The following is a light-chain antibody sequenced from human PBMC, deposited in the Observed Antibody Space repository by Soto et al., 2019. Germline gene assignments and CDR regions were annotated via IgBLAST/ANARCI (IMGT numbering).Light chain of an antibody. J-gene: IGKJ3*01. CDR2: GAS. V-gene: IGKV3-20*01. CDR1: QSVSSSY. CDR3: QQYGSSFT. Sequence: EIVLTQSPGTLSLSPWERATLSCRARQSVSSSYLAWYQQKPGQAPRLLIYGASSRATGIPDRFSGSGSGTDFTLTISRLEPEDFAVYYCQQYGSSFTFGPGTKVDIK.